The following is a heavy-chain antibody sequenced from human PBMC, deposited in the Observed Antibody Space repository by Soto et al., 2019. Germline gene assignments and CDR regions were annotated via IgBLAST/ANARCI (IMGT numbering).Heavy chain of an antibody. V-gene: IGHV3-23*01. J-gene: IGHJ6*03. CDR2: ISGSGGST. CDR3: AKAFRILDLGYYYYMDV. Sequence: GGSLRLSCAASGFTFSSYAMSWVRQAPGKGLEWVSAISGSGGSTYYADSVKGRFTISRDNSKNTLYLQMNSLRAEDTAVYYCAKAFRILDLGYYYYMDVWGKGTTVTVSS. CDR1: GFTFSSYA. D-gene: IGHD2-8*01.